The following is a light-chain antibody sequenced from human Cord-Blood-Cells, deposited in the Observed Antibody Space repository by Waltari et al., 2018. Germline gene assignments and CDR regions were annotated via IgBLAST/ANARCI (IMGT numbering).Light chain of an antibody. Sequence: DIQMTQSPSSLSASVGDRVTITCQASQDISNYLNWYQQKPGKAPKLLIYYASNLETGVPSRFSGSVSGTDFTFTISSLQPEDIATYYCQQYDNLPPYTFGQGTKLEIK. J-gene: IGKJ2*01. V-gene: IGKV1-33*01. CDR1: QDISNY. CDR2: YAS. CDR3: QQYDNLPPYT.